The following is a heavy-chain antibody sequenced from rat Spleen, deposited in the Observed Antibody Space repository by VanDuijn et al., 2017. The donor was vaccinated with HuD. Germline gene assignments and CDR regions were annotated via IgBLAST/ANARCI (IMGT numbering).Heavy chain of an antibody. CDR2: ITNTGGST. J-gene: IGHJ1*01. V-gene: IGHV5-31*01. CDR1: GFTFSAYW. Sequence: EVQLVETGGGGVQPGRSLKLSCVASGFTFSAYWMYWVRQAPGKGLEWVASITNTGGSTYYPDSVKGRFTISRDNAKSTLYLQMNSLRSEDTATYYCTTLLPGYNSPYWYFDFWGPGTMVSVSS. CDR3: TTLLPGYNSPYWYFDF. D-gene: IGHD1-4*01.